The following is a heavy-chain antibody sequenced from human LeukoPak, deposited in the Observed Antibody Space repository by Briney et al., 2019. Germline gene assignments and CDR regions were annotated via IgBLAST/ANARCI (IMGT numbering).Heavy chain of an antibody. CDR3: ARDQANWATRYFDY. CDR2: ISGYNDNT. D-gene: IGHD3-16*01. J-gene: IGHJ4*02. V-gene: IGHV1-18*01. CDR1: GYTFTKYG. Sequence: GASVKVPCRASGYTFTKYGISWVRQAPGQGLEWMGWISGYNDNTNYAQKVQGRVIMTTDTSTTTAYMELRSLRSDDTAIYYCARDQANWATRYFDYWGQGTLVTVSS.